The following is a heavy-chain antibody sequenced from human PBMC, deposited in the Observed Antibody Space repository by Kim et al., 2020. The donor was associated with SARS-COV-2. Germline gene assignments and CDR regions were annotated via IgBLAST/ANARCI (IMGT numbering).Heavy chain of an antibody. J-gene: IGHJ4*02. Sequence: GGSLRLFCAASGFTFSSYWMHWVRQAPGKGPVWVSRISSDGSSTSYADSVKGRFTISRDNAKNTLYLQMNSLRAEDTAVYYCSSLATGYVWGKVDYWGQGTLVTVSS. D-gene: IGHD3-16*01. V-gene: IGHV3-74*01. CDR2: ISSDGSST. CDR3: SSLATGYVWGKVDY. CDR1: GFTFSSYW.